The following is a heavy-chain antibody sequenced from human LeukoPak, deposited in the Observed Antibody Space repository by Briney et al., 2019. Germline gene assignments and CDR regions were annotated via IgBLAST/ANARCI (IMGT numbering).Heavy chain of an antibody. CDR1: GDSISYGSYY. D-gene: IGHD3-3*01. CDR3: ARDVPIFGVVSYYYYMDV. Sequence: SQTLSLTCTVSGDSISYGSYYRSWIRQPAGKGLEWIGRICTGGNTNYNPSLKSRVTISVDTSKNQFSLELSSVTAADTAVYYCARDVPIFGVVSYYYYMDVWGQGTTVTVS. CDR2: ICTGGNT. J-gene: IGHJ6*03. V-gene: IGHV4-61*02.